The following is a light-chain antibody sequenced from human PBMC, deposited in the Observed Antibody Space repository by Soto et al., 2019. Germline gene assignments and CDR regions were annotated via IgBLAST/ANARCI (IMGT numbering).Light chain of an antibody. V-gene: IGLV2-8*01. J-gene: IGLJ1*01. CDR1: ISDVGGYNY. CDR2: EVS. Sequence: LTQPPSSSVSPGQSVTISCTGTISDVGGYNYVSWYQQHPGRAPKLMIYEVSKRPSGVPDRFSGSKSGNTASLTVSGLQAEDEADYYCSSYAGSNNLGVLGTGTKVTV. CDR3: SSYAGSNNLGV.